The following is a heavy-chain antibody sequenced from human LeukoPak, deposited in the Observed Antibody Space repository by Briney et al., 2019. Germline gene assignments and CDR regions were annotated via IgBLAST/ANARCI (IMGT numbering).Heavy chain of an antibody. J-gene: IGHJ4*02. CDR1: GFTFSSYE. Sequence: GGSLRLSCAASGFTFSSYEMNWVRQAPGKGLEWVSGISASGVSTYTADSVKGRFTISRDNSNNTLYLQMNSLRAEDTAMYYCVRKSGVMSVVVTSNYFDYWGQGTLVTVSS. CDR3: VRKSGVMSVVVTSNYFDY. V-gene: IGHV3-23*01. CDR2: ISASGVST. D-gene: IGHD2-21*02.